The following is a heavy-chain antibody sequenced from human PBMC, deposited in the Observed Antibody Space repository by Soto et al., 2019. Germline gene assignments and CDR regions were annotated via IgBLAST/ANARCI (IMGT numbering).Heavy chain of an antibody. CDR1: GFTVSNNY. J-gene: IGHJ4*02. V-gene: IGHV3-53*01. CDR2: IYSVGNR. Sequence: GGSLRLSCAVSGFTVSNNYMSWVRQAPGKGPEWVAVIYSVGNRYYADSVKGRFSVSRDSAKNTLYLQMDNLRAEDTAVYYCASSSEGGSSGRDFDYWGQGTLVTVSS. CDR3: ASSSEGGSSGRDFDY. D-gene: IGHD3-22*01.